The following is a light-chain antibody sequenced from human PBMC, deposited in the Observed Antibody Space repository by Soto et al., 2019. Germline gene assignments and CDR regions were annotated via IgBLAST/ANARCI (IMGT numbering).Light chain of an antibody. CDR1: QSVSSY. CDR3: QQYGSSPLT. J-gene: IGKJ4*01. V-gene: IGKV3-11*01. CDR2: DAS. Sequence: ILLTQSPATLSLSPGERATLSCRASQSVSSYLAWYQQKPGQAPRLLIYDASNRATGIPARFSGSGSGTDFTLIISRLEPEDFAVYYCQQYGSSPLTFGGGTKVDIK.